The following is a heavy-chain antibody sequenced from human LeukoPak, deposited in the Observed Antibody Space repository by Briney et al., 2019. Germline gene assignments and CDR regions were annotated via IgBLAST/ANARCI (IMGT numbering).Heavy chain of an antibody. CDR3: ARREGPPKTFDY. V-gene: IGHV4-39*01. Sequence: PSETLSLTCTVSGGSIASSTYYWGWIRQPPGKGLEWIGSINYSGSTHYNPSLKSRVTISVDTSKNQFSLKLSSVTAADTAVYYCARREGPPKTFDYWGQGSLVTVSS. J-gene: IGHJ4*02. CDR1: GGSIASSTYY. CDR2: INYSGST.